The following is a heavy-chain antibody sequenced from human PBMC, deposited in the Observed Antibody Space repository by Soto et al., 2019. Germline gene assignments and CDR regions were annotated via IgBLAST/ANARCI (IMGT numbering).Heavy chain of an antibody. V-gene: IGHV4-31*03. J-gene: IGHJ4*02. CDR2: IYYSGST. D-gene: IGHD3-10*01. CDR1: GGSISSGGYY. Sequence: QVQLQESGPGLVKPSQTLSLTCTVSGGSISSGGYYWSWIRQHPGKGLEWIGYIYYSGSTYYNPSLTSRVTISVDTSKNQFSLKLSSVTAADTAVYYCAREVTYYYGSGSYYVAYYFDYWGQGTLVTVSS. CDR3: AREVTYYYGSGSYYVAYYFDY.